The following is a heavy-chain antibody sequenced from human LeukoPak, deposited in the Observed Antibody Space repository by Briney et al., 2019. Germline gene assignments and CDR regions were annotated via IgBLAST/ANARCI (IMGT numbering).Heavy chain of an antibody. Sequence: GGSLRLFCAASGFTISSYVMHWVRQAPGKGLEWVAVISYDGSNKYYADSVKGRFTIFRDNSKNTLYLQMNSLRGEDTAVYYCAIIHDAFDIWGQGTMVTVSS. CDR1: GFTISSYV. J-gene: IGHJ3*02. CDR2: ISYDGSNK. V-gene: IGHV3-30*03. CDR3: AIIHDAFDI.